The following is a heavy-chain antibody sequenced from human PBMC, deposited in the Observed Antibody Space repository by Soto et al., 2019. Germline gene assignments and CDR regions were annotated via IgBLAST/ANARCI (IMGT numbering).Heavy chain of an antibody. Sequence: QVQLVESGGGVVQPGRSLRVSCAASGFIFSNYAMHWVRQAPGKGLEWVAVVSYDGNNQFYAESWKGRLTISRDSCKTSLYLQMNNLREEDTAVYCCARDRIYYYDNSGYYNFDYWCQGDRVIVSS. CDR1: GFIFSNYA. D-gene: IGHD3-22*01. V-gene: IGHV3-30-3*01. CDR2: VSYDGNNQ. J-gene: IGHJ4*02. CDR3: ARDRIYYYDNSGYYNFDY.